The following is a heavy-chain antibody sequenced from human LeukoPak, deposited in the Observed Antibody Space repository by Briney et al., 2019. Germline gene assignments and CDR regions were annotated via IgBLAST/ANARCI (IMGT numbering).Heavy chain of an antibody. CDR1: GYTFTGYY. CDR2: INPSGGST. CDR3: ARGGYGDRIDY. Sequence: GASVKVSCKASGYTFTGYYMHWVRQAPGQGLEWMGIINPSGGSTSYAQKFQGRFTMTRDTSTSTVYMELSRLRSEDTAVYYCARGGYGDRIDYWGQGTLVSVSS. V-gene: IGHV1-46*01. D-gene: IGHD4-17*01. J-gene: IGHJ4*02.